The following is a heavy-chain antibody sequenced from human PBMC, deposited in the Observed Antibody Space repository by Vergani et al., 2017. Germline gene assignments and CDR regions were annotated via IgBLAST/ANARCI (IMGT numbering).Heavy chain of an antibody. CDR2: IKQDGSEK. J-gene: IGHJ6*02. Sequence: EVQLVESGGGLVQPGGSLRLSCAASGFTFSSYWMSWVRQAPGKGLEWVANIKQDGSEKYYADSVKGRFTISRDNSKNTLYLQMNSLRAEDTAVYYCAKDRFTSSSWTIYYYYYGMDVWGQGTTVTVSS. CDR1: GFTFSSYW. D-gene: IGHD6-13*01. CDR3: AKDRFTSSSWTIYYYYYGMDV. V-gene: IGHV3-7*01.